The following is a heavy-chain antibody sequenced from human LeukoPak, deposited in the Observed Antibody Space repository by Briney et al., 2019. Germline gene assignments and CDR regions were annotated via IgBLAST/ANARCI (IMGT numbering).Heavy chain of an antibody. J-gene: IGHJ5*02. CDR3: ATVTLFGGVA. D-gene: IGHD3-16*01. CDR1: GYTFTSYG. V-gene: IGHV1-18*01. CDR2: INPNSGGT. Sequence: GASVKVSCKASGYTFTSYGISWVRQAPGQGLEWMGWINPNSGGTNYAQKLQGRVTMTTDTSTSTAYMELRSLRSDDTAVYYCATVTLFGGVAWGQGTLVTVSS.